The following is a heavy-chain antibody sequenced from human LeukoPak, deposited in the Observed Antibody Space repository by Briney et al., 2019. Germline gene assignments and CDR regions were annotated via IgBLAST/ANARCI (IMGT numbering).Heavy chain of an antibody. J-gene: IGHJ4*02. V-gene: IGHV1-24*01. CDR1: GYTLTELS. D-gene: IGHD3-22*01. CDR3: ATEYYYDSSGPTPLDY. CDR2: FDPEDGET. Sequence: AASVKISCKVSGYTLTELSMHWVRQAPGKGLEWMGGFDPEDGETIYAQKFQGRVTMTEGTSTDTAYMELSSLRSEDTAVYYCATEYYYDSSGPTPLDYWGQGTLVTVSS.